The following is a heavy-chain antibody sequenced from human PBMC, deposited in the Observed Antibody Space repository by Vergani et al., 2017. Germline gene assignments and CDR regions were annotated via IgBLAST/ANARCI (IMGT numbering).Heavy chain of an antibody. CDR2: INHSGST. CDR3: ARGGPGYYYYGMDV. V-gene: IGHV4-34*01. CDR1: GGSFSGYY. J-gene: IGHJ6*02. Sequence: QVQLQQWGAGLLKPSETLSLTCAVYGGSFSGYYWSWIRQPPGKGLEWIGEINHSGSTNYNPSLKSRVTISVDTSKNQFSLKLSSVTAADTAVYYCARGGPGYYYYGMDVWGQGTTVTVSS.